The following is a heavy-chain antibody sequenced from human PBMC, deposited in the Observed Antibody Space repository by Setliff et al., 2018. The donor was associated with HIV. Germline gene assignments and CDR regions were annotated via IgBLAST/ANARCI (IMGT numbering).Heavy chain of an antibody. CDR3: ARVSITYWYSIPTFYYYYMDV. Sequence: PSETLSLTCTVSGGSISSYYWSWIRQPPGKGLEWLGTIYHSGSTYYNPSLRSRVTISVDTSKNQFSLKLRSVTAADTAMYYCARVSITYWYSIPTFYYYYMDVWGKGTKVTVSS. CDR2: IYHSGST. V-gene: IGHV4-59*12. CDR1: GGSISSYY. D-gene: IGHD2-15*01. J-gene: IGHJ6*03.